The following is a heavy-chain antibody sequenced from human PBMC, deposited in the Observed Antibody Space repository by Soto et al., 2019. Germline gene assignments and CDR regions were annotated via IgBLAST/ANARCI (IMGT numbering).Heavy chain of an antibody. V-gene: IGHV1-18*01. CDR3: ARDRIVGYYDSSGYDFDY. Sequence: ASVKVSCKASGYTFTSYGISWVRQAPGQGLEWMGWISAYNGNTNYAQKLQGRVTMTTDTSTSTAYMELRSLRSDDTAVYYCARDRIVGYYDSSGYDFDYWGQGTLVTVSS. CDR2: ISAYNGNT. D-gene: IGHD3-22*01. J-gene: IGHJ4*02. CDR1: GYTFTSYG.